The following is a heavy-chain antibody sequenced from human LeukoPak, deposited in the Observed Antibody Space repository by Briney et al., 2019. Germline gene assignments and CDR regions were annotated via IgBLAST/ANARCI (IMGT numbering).Heavy chain of an antibody. CDR2: IYPGDSDT. CDR3: ATGEGIVGARY. V-gene: IGHV5-51*01. CDR1: GYSFTSSW. Sequence: GKSLKISCKGSGYSFTSSWIGWVRQMPGKGLEWMGIIYPGDSDTRYSPSFQGQVTISADKSISTAYLQWSSLKASDTTVYYCATGEGIVGARYWGQGTLVTVSS. D-gene: IGHD1-26*01. J-gene: IGHJ4*02.